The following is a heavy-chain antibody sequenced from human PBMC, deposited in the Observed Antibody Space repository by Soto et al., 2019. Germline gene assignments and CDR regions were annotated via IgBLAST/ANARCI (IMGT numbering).Heavy chain of an antibody. CDR3: AKSPEVISTSFDY. CDR2: ISGSGGTT. Sequence: GGSLRLSGVASGFTFSSYALNWVRQAPGRGLEWVSAISGSGGTTYYADSVKGRFTISRDNSKNTLFLQMNSLRAEDAAIYYCAKSPEVISTSFDYWGQGSLVTVSS. J-gene: IGHJ4*02. V-gene: IGHV3-23*01. D-gene: IGHD3-22*01. CDR1: GFTFSSYA.